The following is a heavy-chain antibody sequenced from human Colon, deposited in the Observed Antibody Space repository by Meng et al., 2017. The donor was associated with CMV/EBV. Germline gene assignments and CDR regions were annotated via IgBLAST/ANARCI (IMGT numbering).Heavy chain of an antibody. J-gene: IGHJ6*02. Sequence: GGSLRLSCAASGFTFTSHVMHWVRQAPGKGLEWVAFIRYDGKLKYYAESVKGRFTISRDNSQDTLHLQMNTLRPDDTAVYYCAKGRGPNSVTGTPGDYYHYYAMDVWGQGTTVTVSS. D-gene: IGHD1-1*01. CDR1: GFTFTSHV. CDR3: AKGRGPNSVTGTPGDYYHYYAMDV. CDR2: IRYDGKLK. V-gene: IGHV3-30*02.